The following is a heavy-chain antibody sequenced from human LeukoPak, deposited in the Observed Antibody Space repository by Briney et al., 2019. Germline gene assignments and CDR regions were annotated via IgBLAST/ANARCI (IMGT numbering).Heavy chain of an antibody. J-gene: IGHJ4*02. Sequence: GGSLRLSCAASGFTFSDYYMSWIRQAPGKGLEWVSYISSSGSTIYYADSVKGRFTISRDNAKNSLYLQMNSLRAEDTAVYYCARDTGVKRGTGYCSGGSCYEDYWGQGTLVTVSS. CDR3: ARDTGVKRGTGYCSGGSCYEDY. V-gene: IGHV3-11*01. D-gene: IGHD2-15*01. CDR1: GFTFSDYY. CDR2: ISSSGSTI.